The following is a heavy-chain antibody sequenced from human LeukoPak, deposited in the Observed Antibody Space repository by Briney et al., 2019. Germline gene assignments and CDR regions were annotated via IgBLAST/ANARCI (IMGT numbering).Heavy chain of an antibody. J-gene: IGHJ4*02. CDR3: AITFYDYGDSVFDY. Sequence: ASVKVSCKASGYTFTGYSMHWVRQAPGQGLEWMGWINPNSGGTNYAQKFQGRVTMTRDTSISTAYMELSRLRSDDTAVYYCAITFYDYGDSVFDYWGQGTLVTVSS. D-gene: IGHD4-17*01. V-gene: IGHV1-2*02. CDR1: GYTFTGYS. CDR2: INPNSGGT.